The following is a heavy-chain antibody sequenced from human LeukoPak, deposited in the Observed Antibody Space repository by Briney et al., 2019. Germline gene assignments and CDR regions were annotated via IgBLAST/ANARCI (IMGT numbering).Heavy chain of an antibody. V-gene: IGHV3-23*01. Sequence: GSLRLSCAASGFGFSSYAMSWVRQAPGKGLEWVSAISGGGGSTYYADSVKGRFTISRDNSKNTLYLQMDSLRVEDTAFYYCSKDRGRGWGQGTLVTVSS. CDR1: GFGFSSYA. D-gene: IGHD3-10*01. CDR2: ISGGGGST. CDR3: SKDRGRG. J-gene: IGHJ4*02.